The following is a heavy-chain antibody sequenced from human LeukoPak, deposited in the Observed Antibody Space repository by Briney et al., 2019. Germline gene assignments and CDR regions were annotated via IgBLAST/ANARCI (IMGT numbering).Heavy chain of an antibody. CDR1: GFAVSNNY. V-gene: IGHV3-53*04. CDR3: ARDRMAARLGSHYYYGMDV. CDR2: IDSSGST. D-gene: IGHD6-6*01. Sequence: GGSLRLSCVASGFAVSNNYINWVRPAPGKGREWVSSIDSSGSTDYANSVKGRFTISRNNFKNTVNLQMNSLRAEDTAIYYCARDRMAARLGSHYYYGMDVWGPGTTVTVSS. J-gene: IGHJ6*02.